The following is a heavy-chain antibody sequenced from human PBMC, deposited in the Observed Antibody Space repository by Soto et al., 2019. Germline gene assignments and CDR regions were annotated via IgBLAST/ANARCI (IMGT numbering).Heavy chain of an antibody. CDR2: IFPGDSDT. D-gene: IGHD2-21*02. J-gene: IGHJ3*01. V-gene: IGHV5-51*01. CDR1: GFSFTSYW. CDR3: ASGGNSRDDAFDA. Sequence: PGESLKISCKGSGFSFTSYWIGWVRQTPGKGLEWMGIIFPGDSDTRYSPSFQGQVTISADKSITTAYLQLSSLKASDTAIYYCASGGNSRDDAFDAWGQGTMVTVSS.